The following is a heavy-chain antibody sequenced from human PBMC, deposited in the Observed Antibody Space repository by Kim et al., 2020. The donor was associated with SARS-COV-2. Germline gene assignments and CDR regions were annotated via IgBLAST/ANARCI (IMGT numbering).Heavy chain of an antibody. J-gene: IGHJ4*02. CDR2: ISYDGSNK. CDR3: AKDGGVTIFGVPPVIRYYFDY. V-gene: IGHV3-30*18. Sequence: GGSLRLSCAASGFTFSSYGMHWVRQAPGKGLEWVAVISYDGSNKYYADSVKGRFTISRDNSKNTLYLQMNSLRAEDTAVYYCAKDGGVTIFGVPPVIRYYFDYWGQGTLVTVSS. CDR1: GFTFSSYG. D-gene: IGHD3-3*01.